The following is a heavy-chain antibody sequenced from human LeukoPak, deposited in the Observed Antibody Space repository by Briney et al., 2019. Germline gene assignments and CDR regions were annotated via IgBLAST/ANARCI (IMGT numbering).Heavy chain of an antibody. D-gene: IGHD4-17*01. CDR1: GYTFTGYY. J-gene: IGHJ5*02. V-gene: IGHV1-2*02. CDR3: AREVVMTTVTTDWFDP. CDR2: INPNSGGT. Sequence: ASVKVSCKASGYTFTGYYMHWVRQAPGQGLEWMGWINPNSGGTNYAQKFQGRVTMTRDTSTSTVYMELSSLRSEDTAVYYCAREVVMTTVTTDWFDPWGQGTLVTVSS.